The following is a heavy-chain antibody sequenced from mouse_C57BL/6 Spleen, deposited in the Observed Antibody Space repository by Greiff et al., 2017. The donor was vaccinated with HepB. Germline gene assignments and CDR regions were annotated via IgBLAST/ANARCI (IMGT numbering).Heavy chain of an antibody. CDR2: ISSGGDYI. D-gene: IGHD2-2*01. CDR3: TRDYGSNWYFEV. Sequence: EVMLVESGEGLVKPGGSLKLSCAASGFTFSSYAMSWVRQTPEKRLEWVAYISSGGDYIYYADTVKGRFTISRDNARNTLYLQMSSLKSEDTAMYYCTRDYGSNWYFEVWGTGTTVTVSS. J-gene: IGHJ1*03. V-gene: IGHV5-9-1*02. CDR1: GFTFSSYA.